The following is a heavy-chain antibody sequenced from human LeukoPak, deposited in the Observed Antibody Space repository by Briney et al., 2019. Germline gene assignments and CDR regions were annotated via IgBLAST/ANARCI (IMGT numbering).Heavy chain of an antibody. V-gene: IGHV3-64D*09. CDR3: VKDLRSDFMGVLSRYLSY. D-gene: IGHD2/OR15-2a*01. CDR1: GFTFRSCA. J-gene: IGHJ4*02. CDR2: ISRNGCST. Sequence: PGGSLRLSCAASGFTFRSCAMHWVPQPPGKGLEYVAAISRNGCSTYYADAVKRRYTISRDNSKDTVYLQMSSLSAEDTAVYLCVKDLRSDFMGVLSRYLSYWGQGTLVTVSS.